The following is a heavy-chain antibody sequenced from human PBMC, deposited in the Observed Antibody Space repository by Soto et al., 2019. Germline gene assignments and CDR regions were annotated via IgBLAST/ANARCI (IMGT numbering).Heavy chain of an antibody. CDR3: ARDSSEYDFWSGYLDGGYYYGMDV. J-gene: IGHJ6*02. D-gene: IGHD3-3*01. CDR1: GFTFSSYA. Sequence: QVQLVESGGGVVQPGRSLRLSCAASGFTFSSYAMHWVGQAPGKGLEWVAVISYDGSNKYYADSVKGRFTISRDNSKNTLYLQMNSLRAEDTAVYYCARDSSEYDFWSGYLDGGYYYGMDVWGQGTTVTVSS. CDR2: ISYDGSNK. V-gene: IGHV3-30-3*01.